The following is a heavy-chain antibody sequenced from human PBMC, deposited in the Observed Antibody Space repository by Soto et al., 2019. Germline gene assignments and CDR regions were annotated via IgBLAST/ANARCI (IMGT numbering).Heavy chain of an antibody. D-gene: IGHD6-19*01. CDR3: ARPISSGWLTGVGY. CDR1: GFTFSSYG. V-gene: IGHV3-33*01. J-gene: IGHJ4*02. CDR2: IWYDGSNK. Sequence: QVQLVESGGGVVQPGRSLRLSCAASGFTFSSYGMHWVRQAPGKGLEWVAVIWYDGSNKYYADSVKGRFTISRDNSKNTLYLQMNSLRAEDTAVYYCARPISSGWLTGVGYWDQGTLVTVSS.